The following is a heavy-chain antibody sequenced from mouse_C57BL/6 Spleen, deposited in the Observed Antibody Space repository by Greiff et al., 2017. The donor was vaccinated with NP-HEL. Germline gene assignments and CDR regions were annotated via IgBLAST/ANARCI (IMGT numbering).Heavy chain of an antibody. V-gene: IGHV1-82*01. CDR3: ARSRAGSSGYFAY. CDR2: IYPGDGDT. D-gene: IGHD3-2*02. Sequence: VQLQQSGPELVKPGASVKISCKASGYAFSSSWMNWVKQRPGKGLEWIGRIYPGDGDTNYNGKFKGKATLTADKSSSTAYMQLSSLTSEDSAVYFCARSRAGSSGYFAYWGQGTLVTVSA. J-gene: IGHJ3*01. CDR1: GYAFSSSW.